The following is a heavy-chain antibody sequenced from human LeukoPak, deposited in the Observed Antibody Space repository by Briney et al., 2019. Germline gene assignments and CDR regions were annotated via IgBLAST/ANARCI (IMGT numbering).Heavy chain of an antibody. CDR2: ISSSSSYI. Sequence: GGSLRLSCAASGFTFSSYSMNWVRRAPGKGLEWVSSISSSSSYIYYADSVKGRFTISRDNAKNSLYLQMNSLRAEDTAVYYCARDASIAVAGKLDYWGQGTLVTVSS. CDR1: GFTFSSYS. D-gene: IGHD6-19*01. CDR3: ARDASIAVAGKLDY. V-gene: IGHV3-21*01. J-gene: IGHJ4*02.